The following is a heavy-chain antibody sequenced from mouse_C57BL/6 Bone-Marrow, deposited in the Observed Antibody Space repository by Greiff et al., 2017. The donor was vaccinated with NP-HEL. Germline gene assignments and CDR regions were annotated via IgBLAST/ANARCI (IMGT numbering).Heavy chain of an antibody. CDR1: GYAFSSYW. CDR2: IYPGDGDT. V-gene: IGHV1-80*01. Sequence: QVQLQQSGAELVKPGASVKISCKASGYAFSSYWMNWVQQRPGKGLEWIGQIYPGDGDTNYNGKFKGKATLTADKSSSTAYMQLSSLTSEDSAVYFCKLFYAMDYWGQGTSVTVSS. J-gene: IGHJ4*01. CDR3: KLFYAMDY.